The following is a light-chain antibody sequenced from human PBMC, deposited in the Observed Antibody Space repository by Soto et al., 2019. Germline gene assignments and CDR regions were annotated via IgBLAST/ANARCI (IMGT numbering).Light chain of an antibody. J-gene: IGKJ1*01. Sequence: EIVMTQSPATLSVSPGERATLSCRASQSISRNLAWYQQKPGQAPRLLIYGASSRATGIPDRFSGSGSGTDFTLTISRLEPEDFAVYYCQQYGRTFGQGTKVDI. V-gene: IGKV3-20*01. CDR3: QQYGRT. CDR2: GAS. CDR1: QSISRN.